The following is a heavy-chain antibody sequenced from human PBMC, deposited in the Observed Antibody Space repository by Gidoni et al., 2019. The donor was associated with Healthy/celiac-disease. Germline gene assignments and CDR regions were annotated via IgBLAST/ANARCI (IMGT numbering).Heavy chain of an antibody. D-gene: IGHD1-26*01. J-gene: IGHJ6*02. CDR3: ARGDPDYYLWNYYYGMDV. CDR2: ISSSSSYI. Sequence: EGQLVESGGGLVKPGGSLRLSFAASGFTLSTCRMNWFRQAPGKGLQWVSSISSSSSYIYYADSVKGRFTISRDNAKNSLYLQMNSLRAEDTAVYYCARGDPDYYLWNYYYGMDVWGQGTTVTVSS. V-gene: IGHV3-21*01. CDR1: GFTLSTCR.